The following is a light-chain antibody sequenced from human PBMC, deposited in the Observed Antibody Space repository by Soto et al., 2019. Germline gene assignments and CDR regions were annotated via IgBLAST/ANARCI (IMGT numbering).Light chain of an antibody. J-gene: IGKJ2*01. Sequence: DIQMTQSPSTLSACVGDRVTITCRASQSIRNWLAWYQQKPGKAPNLLIYDASSLESGVPSRFSGSGSGTEFTLTISSLQPDDFATYYCQQYDSYSYTFGQGTKLEI. V-gene: IGKV1-5*01. CDR2: DAS. CDR3: QQYDSYSYT. CDR1: QSIRNW.